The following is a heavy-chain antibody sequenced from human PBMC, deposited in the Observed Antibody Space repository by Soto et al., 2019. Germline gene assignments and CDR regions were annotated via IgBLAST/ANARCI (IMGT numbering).Heavy chain of an antibody. D-gene: IGHD6-13*01. CDR1: GGSVSSGSYY. J-gene: IGHJ4*02. CDR3: ARQRIAAAQYYFDY. Sequence: SETLSVSGTVAGGSVSSGSYYWTWVRQSPGKGLEWMGYILSSGSTDYNPSLKSRVTISVDTSKNEFSLKLRSVTAADTAVYYCARQRIAAAQYYFDYWGQGTLVTVSS. V-gene: IGHV4-61*01. CDR2: ILSSGST.